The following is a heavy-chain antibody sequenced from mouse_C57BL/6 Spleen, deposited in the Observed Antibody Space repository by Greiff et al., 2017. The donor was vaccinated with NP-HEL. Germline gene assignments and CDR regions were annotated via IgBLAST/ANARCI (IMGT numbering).Heavy chain of an antibody. CDR2: IWWDDVM. J-gene: IGHJ3*01. D-gene: IGHD3-1*01. V-gene: IGHV8-8*01. CDR3: TRLDFLGTPAWLAY. CDR1: GFSLTTFGMG. Sequence: QVTLKVSGPGILQPSQTLSLTCSSPGFSLTTFGMGVGWIRQPSGKGLEWLAHIWWDDVMYHNPALKSRLTISKDTSKHQVFLQIANVHTADTATYYCTRLDFLGTPAWLAYWGQGTLVTVSS.